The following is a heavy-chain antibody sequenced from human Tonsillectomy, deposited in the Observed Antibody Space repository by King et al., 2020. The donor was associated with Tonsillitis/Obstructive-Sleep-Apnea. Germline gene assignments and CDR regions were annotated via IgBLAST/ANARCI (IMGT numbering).Heavy chain of an antibody. CDR1: GYSFTSYW. Sequence: VQLVESGAEVKKPGESLKISCKGSGYSFTSYWIAWVRQMPGKGLEWMGIIYPGDSDTRYSPSFPGQVTISAEKSINTAYLQWSSLKSSDTAMYYCARLGSREIYYYMDVWGKGTTVTGSS. J-gene: IGHJ6*03. D-gene: IGHD1-26*01. V-gene: IGHV5-51*01. CDR3: ARLGSREIYYYMDV. CDR2: IYPGDSDT.